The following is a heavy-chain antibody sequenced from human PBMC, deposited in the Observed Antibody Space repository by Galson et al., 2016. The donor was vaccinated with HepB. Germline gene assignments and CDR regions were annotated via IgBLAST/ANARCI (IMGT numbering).Heavy chain of an antibody. D-gene: IGHD2-2*01. Sequence: ETLSLTCAVYGGSFSGYSWSWIRQPPGKGLEWIGEINHSGSTNYNPSLKSRVTISVDTSKNQFSLKLSSVTAADTAVYYCAIGLESVVVVPSALFRRSGSRCYYFDYWSQGTLVTVSS. CDR1: GGSFSGYS. J-gene: IGHJ4*02. V-gene: IGHV4-34*01. CDR3: AIGLESVVVVPSALFRRSGSRCYYFDY. CDR2: INHSGST.